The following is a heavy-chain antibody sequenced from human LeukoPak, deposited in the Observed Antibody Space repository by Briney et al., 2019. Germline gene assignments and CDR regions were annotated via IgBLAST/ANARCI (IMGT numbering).Heavy chain of an antibody. D-gene: IGHD5-18*01. CDR3: ARGSVEGYSYGCLGIDY. CDR2: IIPIFGTA. V-gene: IGHV1-69*13. Sequence: SVTVSCKASGGTFSSYAISWVRQAPGQGLEWMGGIIPIFGTANYAQKFQGRVTITVDEATSTAYMELSSLRSEDTTVYYCARGSVEGYSYGCLGIDYWGQGTLVTVSS. J-gene: IGHJ4*02. CDR1: GGTFSSYA.